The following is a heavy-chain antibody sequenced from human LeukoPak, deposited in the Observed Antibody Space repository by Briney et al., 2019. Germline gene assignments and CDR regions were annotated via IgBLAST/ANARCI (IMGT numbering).Heavy chain of an antibody. D-gene: IGHD1-26*01. J-gene: IGHJ4*02. Sequence: PSETLSLTCGVDDRSFIGYSWSWIRQPPGKGLEWIRFFHATRSTNYNPSLKSRVSISVDTSKNQVSLGLNSVTAADTAVYYCARGDPTGRPGIGFDFWGQGTLVTVSS. CDR3: ARGDPTGRPGIGFDF. CDR2: FHATRST. V-gene: IGHV4-4*08. CDR1: DRSFIGYS.